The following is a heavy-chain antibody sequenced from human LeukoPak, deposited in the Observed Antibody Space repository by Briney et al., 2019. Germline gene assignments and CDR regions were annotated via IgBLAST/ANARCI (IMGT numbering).Heavy chain of an antibody. CDR3: ARWKCSSTSCYRGYYYMDV. V-gene: IGHV1-69*05. D-gene: IGHD2-2*01. Sequence: GASVKVSCKAPGGTFSSYAISWVRQAPGQGLEWMGGIIPIFGTANYAQKFQGRVTITTDESTSTAYMELSSLRSEDTAVYYCARWKCSSTSCYRGYYYMDVWGKGTTVTVSS. CDR2: IIPIFGTA. CDR1: GGTFSSYA. J-gene: IGHJ6*03.